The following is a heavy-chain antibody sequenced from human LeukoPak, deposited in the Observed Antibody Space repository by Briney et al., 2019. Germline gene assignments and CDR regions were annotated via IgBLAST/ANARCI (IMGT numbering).Heavy chain of an antibody. CDR3: WVLLWFGELSGP. D-gene: IGHD3-10*01. V-gene: IGHV3-30*03. J-gene: IGHJ5*02. CDR1: GFTFSSYG. CDR2: ISYDGSNK. Sequence: PGGSLRLSCAASGFTFSSYGMHWVRQAPGKGLEWVAVISYDGSNKYYADSVKGRFTISRDNSKNTLYLQMNSLRAEDTAVYYCWVLLWFGELSGPWGQGTLVTVSS.